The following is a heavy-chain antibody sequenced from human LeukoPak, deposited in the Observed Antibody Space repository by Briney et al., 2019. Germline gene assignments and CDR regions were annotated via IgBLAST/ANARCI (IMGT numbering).Heavy chain of an antibody. D-gene: IGHD3-22*01. V-gene: IGHV3-72*01. J-gene: IGHJ3*01. Sequence: GGSLSLSCVASGFALSDHLMDWVRQAPGKGLRWIGRRGTKTKKYTTGSAASVKVRFSISGDESRNSMFLQLNSLKTEDTAMYYCARDGAEGDDSAFDVWGQGTMVTVAS. CDR1: GFALSDHL. CDR2: RGTKTKKYTT. CDR3: ARDGAEGDDSAFDV.